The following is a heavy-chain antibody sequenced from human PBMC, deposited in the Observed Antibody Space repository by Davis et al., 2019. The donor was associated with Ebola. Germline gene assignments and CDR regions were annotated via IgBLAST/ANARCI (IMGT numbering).Heavy chain of an antibody. Sequence: GESLKISCAASGFTFSSYGMHWVRQAPGKGLEWVAVIWYDGSNKYYADSVKGRFTISRDNSKNTLYLQMNSLRAEDTAVYYCAKDKGYGVPFDYWGQGTLVTVSS. CDR2: IWYDGSNK. J-gene: IGHJ4*02. CDR1: GFTFSSYG. CDR3: AKDKGYGVPFDY. D-gene: IGHD4-17*01. V-gene: IGHV3-33*06.